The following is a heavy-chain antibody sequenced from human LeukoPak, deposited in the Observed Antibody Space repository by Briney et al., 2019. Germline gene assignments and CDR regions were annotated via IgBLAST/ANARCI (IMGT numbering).Heavy chain of an antibody. CDR2: INYSGRT. CDR3: ARGRYYYDSSGYYYPQPIPFDY. J-gene: IGHJ4*02. CDR1: GGSISSSSYY. D-gene: IGHD3-22*01. V-gene: IGHV4-39*01. Sequence: SETLSLTCTVSGGSISSSSYYWAWIRQPPGKGLEWIGSINYSGRTYYNPSLKSRVTISVDTSKNQFSLKLSSVTAADTAVYYCARGRYYYDSSGYYYPQPIPFDYWGRGTLVTVSS.